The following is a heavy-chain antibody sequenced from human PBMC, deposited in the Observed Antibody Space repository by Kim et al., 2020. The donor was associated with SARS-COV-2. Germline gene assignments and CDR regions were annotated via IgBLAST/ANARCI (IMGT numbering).Heavy chain of an antibody. Sequence: SETLSLTCTVSGGSISSGGYYWSWIRQHPGKGLEWIGYIYYSGSTYYNPSLKSRVTISVDTSKNQFSLKLSSVTVADTAVYYCATRGADIAMASGNYYGMDVWGQGTTVTVSS. V-gene: IGHV4-31*03. CDR3: ATRGADIAMASGNYYGMDV. J-gene: IGHJ6*02. CDR2: IYYSGST. CDR1: GGSISSGGYY. D-gene: IGHD5-18*01.